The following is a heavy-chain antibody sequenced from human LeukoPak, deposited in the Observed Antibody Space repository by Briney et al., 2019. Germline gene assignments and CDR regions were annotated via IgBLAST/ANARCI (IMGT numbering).Heavy chain of an antibody. CDR1: GYTFTSFG. CDR2: ISAYNGNT. CDR3: ARDRYDILTGYYGNIISDY. V-gene: IGHV1-18*01. J-gene: IGHJ4*02. Sequence: GASVKVSCKASGYTFTSFGISWVRQAPGQGLEWMGWISAYNGNTNYGQKLQGRVTMTTDTSTSTAYMELRSLRSDDTAVYYCARDRYDILTGYYGNIISDYWGQGTLVTVSS. D-gene: IGHD3-9*01.